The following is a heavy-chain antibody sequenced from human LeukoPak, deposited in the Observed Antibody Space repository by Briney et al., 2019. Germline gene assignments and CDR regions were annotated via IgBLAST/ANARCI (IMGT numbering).Heavy chain of an antibody. CDR3: ARASPGVVFNYFDY. Sequence: GGSLRLSCVASGFTIDSFYMSWVRDAPGKGLEGVANIDEAGKGRYYADSVKGRFTISRDNTKNSVFLDMTSLRVEDTATYFCARASPGVVFNYFDYWGQGALVPVSS. D-gene: IGHD2-15*01. CDR1: GFTIDSFY. V-gene: IGHV3-7*01. J-gene: IGHJ4*01. CDR2: IDEAGKGR.